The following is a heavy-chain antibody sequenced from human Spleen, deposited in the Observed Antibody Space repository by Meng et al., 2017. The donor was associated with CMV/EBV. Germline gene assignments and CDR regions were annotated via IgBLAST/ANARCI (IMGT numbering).Heavy chain of an antibody. CDR3: ARIERRRILKYCGSDCSTTDY. CDR2: IYHSGST. CDR1: GGYISSSNL. Sequence: QVQLQESGPGLVKPSGTLSPSCAVSGGYISSSNLCTWVRQGPGKGLEWIGEIYHSGSTNYNPSLKSRVTISVDKFKNQFSLKLGSVTAADTAVYYCARIERRRILKYCGSDCSTTDYWGQGTLVTVSS. J-gene: IGHJ4*02. V-gene: IGHV4-4*02. D-gene: IGHD2-21*02.